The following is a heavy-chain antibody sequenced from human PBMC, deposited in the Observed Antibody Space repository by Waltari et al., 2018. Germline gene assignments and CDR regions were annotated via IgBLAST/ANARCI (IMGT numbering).Heavy chain of an antibody. Sequence: QEQLVESGGGVVQPGRSLRLSCASYGFSFSTYAMYWVRQAPGKGLEWVSTISYDGGSKWYADSVKGRFTISKDNSRNTLYLQMNSLRAEDTAVYYCAKGGSDDGPPPPWGQGTLVTVSS. CDR2: ISYDGGSK. CDR3: AKGGSDDGPPPP. D-gene: IGHD3-16*01. V-gene: IGHV3-30*18. J-gene: IGHJ5*02. CDR1: GFSFSTYA.